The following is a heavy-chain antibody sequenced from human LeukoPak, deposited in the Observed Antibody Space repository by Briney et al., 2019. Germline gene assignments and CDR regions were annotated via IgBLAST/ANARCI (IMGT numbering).Heavy chain of an antibody. J-gene: IGHJ5*02. V-gene: IGHV4-59*01. Sequence: SETLSLTCTVSGGSMSSNYWSWIRQPPGKGLEWIGYIYNSGTIYYSGSTNYNPSLKSRVTISVDTSKNQFSLKLSSVTAADTAVYYCARGGGDCSSTSCNNWFDPWGQGTLVTVSS. D-gene: IGHD2-2*01. CDR2: IYNSGTIYYSGST. CDR3: ARGGGDCSSTSCNNWFDP. CDR1: GGSMSSNY.